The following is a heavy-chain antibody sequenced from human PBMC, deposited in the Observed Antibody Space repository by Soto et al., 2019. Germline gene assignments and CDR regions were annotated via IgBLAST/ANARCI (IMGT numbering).Heavy chain of an antibody. V-gene: IGHV3-53*02. CDR2: IYSGGST. J-gene: IGHJ6*02. CDR3: ARDHYYYYYGMDV. Sequence: EVQLVETGGGLIQPGGSLRLSCAASGFTVSSNYMSWVRQAPGKGLEWVSVIYSGGSTYYPDSVKGRFTISRDNSKNTLYLQMNSLRAEDTAVYYCARDHYYYYYGMDVWGQGTTVTVSS. CDR1: GFTVSSNY.